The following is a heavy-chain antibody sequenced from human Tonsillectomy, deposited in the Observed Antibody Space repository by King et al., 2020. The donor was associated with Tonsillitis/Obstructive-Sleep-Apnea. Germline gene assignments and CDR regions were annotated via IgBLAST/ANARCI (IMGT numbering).Heavy chain of an antibody. CDR3: ARGYCSSPSCHGDDAFDI. CDR1: GGSISSSNW. CDR2: IYHSGST. V-gene: IGHV4-4*02. Sequence: QLQESGPGLVKPSGTLSLTCAVSGGSISSSNWWRWVRQPPGKGLEWIGKIYHSGSTDYNPSLTSRVTISVDKSKNHFSLRLSSVTAADTAMYYCARGYCSSPSCHGDDAFDIWGQGTMVTVSS. D-gene: IGHD2-2*01. J-gene: IGHJ3*02.